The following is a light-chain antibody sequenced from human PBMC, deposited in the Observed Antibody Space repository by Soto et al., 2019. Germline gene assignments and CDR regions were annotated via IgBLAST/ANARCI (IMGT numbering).Light chain of an antibody. V-gene: IGKV3-20*01. J-gene: IGKJ3*01. CDR3: QQYGNSPFS. Sequence: EIVLTQSPGTLSLSPGERATLSCRASQSVTSTYLAWYQQKPGQAPRLLIYDASSRATGIPDRFSGSGSGTDFTLTISRLEAEDFGLYYCQQYGNSPFSFGLGTKVDIK. CDR2: DAS. CDR1: QSVTSTY.